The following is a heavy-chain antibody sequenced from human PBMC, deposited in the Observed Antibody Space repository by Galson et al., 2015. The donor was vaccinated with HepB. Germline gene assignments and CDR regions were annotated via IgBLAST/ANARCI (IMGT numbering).Heavy chain of an antibody. CDR2: IIPILGIA. CDR1: GCTFSSYA. Sequence: SVKLSCKASGCTFSSYAISWARQAPGQGLEWMGRIIPILGIANYAQKFQGRVTITADKSTSTAYMELSSLRSEDTAVYYCAGERPVGWSPDHYYSYYGMDVWGQGTTVTVSS. CDR3: AGERPVGWSPDHYYSYYGMDV. J-gene: IGHJ6*02. D-gene: IGHD1-14*01. V-gene: IGHV1-69*04.